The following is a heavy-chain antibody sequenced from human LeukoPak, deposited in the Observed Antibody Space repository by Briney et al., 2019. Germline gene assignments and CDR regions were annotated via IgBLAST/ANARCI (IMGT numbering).Heavy chain of an antibody. J-gene: IGHJ4*02. Sequence: SETLSLTCTVSGGSISSYYWSWIRQPPGKGLEWIGYMYYSGTTNYNPSLKSRVTISVDTSKNQFSLKLSSVTAADTAVYYCASTVAGAPFIFDYWGQGTLVTVSS. CDR2: MYYSGTT. V-gene: IGHV4-59*01. CDR1: GGSISSYY. D-gene: IGHD6-19*01. CDR3: ASTVAGAPFIFDY.